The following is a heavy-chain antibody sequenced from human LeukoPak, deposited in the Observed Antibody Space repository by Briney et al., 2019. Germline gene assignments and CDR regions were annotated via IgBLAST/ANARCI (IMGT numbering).Heavy chain of an antibody. CDR1: GFTFSSYA. D-gene: IGHD3-9*01. J-gene: IGHJ3*02. CDR2: ISYDGSNK. V-gene: IGHV3-30*14. Sequence: LTGGSLRLSCAASGFTFSSYAMHWVRQAPGKGLEWVAVISYDGSNKYYADSVKGRFTISRDNSKNTLYLQMSSLRAEDTAVYYCVKDRHILTGWDAFDIWGQGTMVTVSS. CDR3: VKDRHILTGWDAFDI.